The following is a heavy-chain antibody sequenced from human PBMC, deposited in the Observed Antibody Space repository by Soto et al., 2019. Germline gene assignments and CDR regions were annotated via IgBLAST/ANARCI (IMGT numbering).Heavy chain of an antibody. Sequence: QMQLQESGPGLVKPSETLSLTCTVSGGSISSSSYYWGWIRQPPGKGLEWIGSIYYSGSTYYNPSLKSRVTISVDTSKNQFSLKLCSVTAADTAVYYCARQGPTWFDPWGQGALVTVSS. V-gene: IGHV4-39*01. J-gene: IGHJ5*02. CDR2: IYYSGST. CDR3: ARQGPTWFDP. CDR1: GGSISSSSYY. D-gene: IGHD1-1*01.